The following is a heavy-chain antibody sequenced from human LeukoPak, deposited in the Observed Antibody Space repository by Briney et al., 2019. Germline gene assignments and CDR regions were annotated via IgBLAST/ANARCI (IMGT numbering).Heavy chain of an antibody. Sequence: GGSLRLSCAASEFTFSDYFMSWIRQAPGKGLEWVSIISSTAGFTHYADSVRGRFTISRDNAKNSLYLQMDSLRAEDTAMYYCVRWQAPLKYYFDSWGQGTLVTVSS. CDR3: VRWQAPLKYYFDS. V-gene: IGHV3-11*03. J-gene: IGHJ4*02. CDR2: ISSTAGFT. CDR1: EFTFSDYF. D-gene: IGHD3-9*01.